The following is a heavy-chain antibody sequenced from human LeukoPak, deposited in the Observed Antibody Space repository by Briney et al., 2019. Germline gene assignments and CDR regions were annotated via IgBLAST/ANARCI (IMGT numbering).Heavy chain of an antibody. CDR1: GDSITNGGSISNGGHY. Sequence: SETLSLTCTVSGDSITNGGSISNGGHYWSWIRQFPGKGLQWIGYIYHSGNTYYNPSLESRVTISVDMSENRFSLKLSSVTAADTAVYYCARDNYYGSGSYYIYYYYGMDVWGQGTTVTVSS. J-gene: IGHJ6*02. CDR2: IYHSGNT. D-gene: IGHD3-10*01. CDR3: ARDNYYGSGSYYIYYYYGMDV. V-gene: IGHV4-31*03.